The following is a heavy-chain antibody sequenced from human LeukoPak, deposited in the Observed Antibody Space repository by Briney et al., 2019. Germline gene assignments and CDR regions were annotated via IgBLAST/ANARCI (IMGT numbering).Heavy chain of an antibody. CDR2: IYWDDDK. V-gene: IGHV2-5*02. CDR1: GFSPSTRGVG. D-gene: IGHD1-7*01. CDR3: AHRRITGTTNVFDI. Sequence: SGPTLVKPTQTLTLTCTFSGFSPSTRGVGVGWIRQPPGKALESLALIYWDDDKRYSPSLKSRLTITKDTSKNQVVLTMTNMDPVGTATYYCAHRRITGTTNVFDIWGQGTMVTVSS. J-gene: IGHJ3*02.